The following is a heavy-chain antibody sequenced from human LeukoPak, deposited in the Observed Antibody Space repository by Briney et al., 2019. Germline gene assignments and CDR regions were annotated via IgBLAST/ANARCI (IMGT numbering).Heavy chain of an antibody. D-gene: IGHD6-19*01. CDR1: GYTFTTYW. CDR2: IYPGDSDT. V-gene: IGHV5-51*01. Sequence: GESLKISCKGAGYTFTTYWIAWVRQMPGKGLEWMGIIYPGDSDTRYSPSFEGQVTISADKSISTAYLQWSSLKASDTAMYYCARHLGMGVPGVMDVWGQGTTVTVSS. CDR3: ARHLGMGVPGVMDV. J-gene: IGHJ6*02.